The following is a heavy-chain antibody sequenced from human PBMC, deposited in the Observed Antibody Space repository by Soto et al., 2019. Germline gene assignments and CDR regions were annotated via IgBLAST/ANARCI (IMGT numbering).Heavy chain of an antibody. CDR1: GYSFSSYW. J-gene: IGHJ5*02. D-gene: IGHD6-19*01. V-gene: IGHV5-51*01. Sequence: GESLKNSCKASGYSFSSYWIGWVRQMPGKGLEWMGIIYPGDSDTKYSPSLQGQVTISADTSISTAYLQETFTEAPGGWGVPETLLCSLWIQLQYLWHALGPPGSRQGAGVAGTWGQGTLVTVSS. CDR2: IYPGDSDT. CDR3: TLLCSLWIQLQYLWHALGPPGSRQGAGVAGT.